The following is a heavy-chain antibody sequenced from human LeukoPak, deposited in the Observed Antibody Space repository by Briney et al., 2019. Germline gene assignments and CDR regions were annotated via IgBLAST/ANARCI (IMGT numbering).Heavy chain of an antibody. CDR3: ASPNVVVTGDFQY. V-gene: IGHV1-18*01. J-gene: IGHJ1*01. Sequence: GASVKVSCKASGGTFSSYAISWVRQAPGQGLEWKGWISAYNGNTNYAQKFQGRVTMTTDTSTTTAYMELRSLRSDDTAVYYCASPNVVVTGDFQYWGQGTLVTVSS. CDR2: ISAYNGNT. D-gene: IGHD2-21*02. CDR1: GGTFSSYA.